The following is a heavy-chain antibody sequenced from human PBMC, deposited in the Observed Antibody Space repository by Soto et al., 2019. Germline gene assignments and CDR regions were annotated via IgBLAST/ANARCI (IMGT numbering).Heavy chain of an antibody. J-gene: IGHJ4*02. CDR2: ISSSSSYI. CDR1: GFTFRGYS. CDR3: ARDLFYDILTGYYDY. D-gene: IGHD3-9*01. Sequence: GGALRLSCAASGFTFRGYSMNWVRQAPGKGLEWVSSISSSSSYIYYADSVNGRFTISRDNAKNSQYLQMNSLRAEDTAVYYCARDLFYDILTGYYDYWGQGTLVTVSS. V-gene: IGHV3-21*01.